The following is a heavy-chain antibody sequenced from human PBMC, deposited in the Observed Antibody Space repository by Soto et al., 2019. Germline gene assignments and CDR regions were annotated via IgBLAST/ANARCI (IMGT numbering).Heavy chain of an antibody. J-gene: IGHJ4*02. CDR3: ARDHGGGGLTLEY. V-gene: IGHV3-11*01. Sequence: QVHLEESGGGLVKPGGSLRLSCTASGFTFSDYYMGWIRQAPGKGLEWVSDISNSGRITHHADSVEGRFTISRDNDKNSLYLQMKSLRPEVSAIYYCARDHGGGGLTLEYWGQGTLVTVSS. D-gene: IGHD3-16*01. CDR2: ISNSGRIT. CDR1: GFTFSDYY.